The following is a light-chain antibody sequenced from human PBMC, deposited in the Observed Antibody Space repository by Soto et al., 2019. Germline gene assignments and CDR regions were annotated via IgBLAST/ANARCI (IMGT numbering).Light chain of an antibody. J-gene: IGLJ1*01. CDR2: EVS. CDR3: SSYTSSSTFV. Sequence: QSVLTQPPSVSGSPGQSVTISCTGTSSDVGSYNRVPWYQQPPGTAPKLMIYEVSNRPSGVPDRFSGSKSGNTASLTISWLQAEDEADYYCSSYTSSSTFVFGTGTKVTVL. CDR1: SSDVGSYNR. V-gene: IGLV2-18*02.